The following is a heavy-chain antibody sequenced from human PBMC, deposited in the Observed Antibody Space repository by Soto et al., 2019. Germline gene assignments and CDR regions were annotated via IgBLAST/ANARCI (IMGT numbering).Heavy chain of an antibody. Sequence: ASVKVSCKASGYLFTGYYLQWVRQAPGQGLEWMGWMNPKSGGTNYAQKFQGRVTMTRDTSITTAYMELSRLTSDDTAVYYCARGAGSENYYAMDVWGQ. CDR2: MNPKSGGT. V-gene: IGHV1-2*02. CDR3: ARGAGSENYYAMDV. J-gene: IGHJ6*02. CDR1: GYLFTGYY. D-gene: IGHD6-19*01.